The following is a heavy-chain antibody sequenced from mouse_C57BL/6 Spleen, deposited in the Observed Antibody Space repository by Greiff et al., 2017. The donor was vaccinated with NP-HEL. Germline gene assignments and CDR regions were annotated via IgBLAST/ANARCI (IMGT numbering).Heavy chain of an antibody. D-gene: IGHD3-3*01. Sequence: VKLQESGAELVKPGASVKISCKASGYAFSSYWMNWVKQRPGKGLEWIGQIYPGAGDTNYNGKFKGKATLTADKSSSTAYMQLSSLTSDDSAVYFCAREGVLRDYYWGQGTTLTVSS. J-gene: IGHJ2*01. CDR2: IYPGAGDT. CDR3: AREGVLRDYY. V-gene: IGHV1-80*01. CDR1: GYAFSSYW.